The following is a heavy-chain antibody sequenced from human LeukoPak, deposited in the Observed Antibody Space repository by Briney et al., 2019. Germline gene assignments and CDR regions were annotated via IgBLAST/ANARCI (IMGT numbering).Heavy chain of an antibody. CDR1: GFTFSSYA. CDR3: AKLGRGYSGYDLAFFDY. CDR2: ISGSGGST. D-gene: IGHD5-12*01. V-gene: IGHV3-23*01. J-gene: IGHJ4*02. Sequence: GGSLRLSCAASGFTFSSYAMGWVRQAPGKGLEWVSAISGSGGSTYYADSVKGRFTISRDNSKNTLYLQMNSLRAEDTAVYYCAKLGRGYSGYDLAFFDYWGQGTLVTVSS.